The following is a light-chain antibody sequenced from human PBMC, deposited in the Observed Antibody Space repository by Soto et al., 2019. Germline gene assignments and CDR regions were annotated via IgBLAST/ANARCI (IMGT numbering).Light chain of an antibody. CDR2: GAS. Sequence: EIVMTQSPVTLSLSPGDRATLSCRASQSLSNTYISWYQQKPGQAPRLLIYGASTRATGIPARFSSSGSGTDFTLTISSLQPEDFALYYCHQDFDLPLTLGGGTKVEIK. V-gene: IGKV3D-7*01. CDR3: HQDFDLPLT. J-gene: IGKJ4*01. CDR1: QSLSNTY.